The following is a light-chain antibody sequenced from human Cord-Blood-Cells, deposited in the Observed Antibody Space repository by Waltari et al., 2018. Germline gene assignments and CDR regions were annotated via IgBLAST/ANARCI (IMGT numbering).Light chain of an antibody. CDR1: QSVSSY. CDR3: QQRSNWPSFT. J-gene: IGKJ3*01. V-gene: IGKV3-11*01. Sequence: EIVLTQSPATLSLSPGERAPLSCRASQSVSSYLAWYQQKPGQAPRLLIYDVSNRATGIPARFSGSGSGTDFTLTISSLEPEDFAVYYCQQRSNWPSFTFGPGTKVDIK. CDR2: DVS.